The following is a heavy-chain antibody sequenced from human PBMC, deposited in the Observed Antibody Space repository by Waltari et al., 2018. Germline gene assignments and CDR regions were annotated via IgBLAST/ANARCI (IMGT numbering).Heavy chain of an antibody. J-gene: IGHJ4*02. CDR1: GYSISRGYY. CDR2: IYHSGST. V-gene: IGHV4-38-2*01. Sequence: QVQLQESGPGLVKPSETLSLTCAVSGYSISRGYYWGWLRQPPGKGLEWIGSIYHSGSTDYNPSLKSRVTISVDTSKNQFSLKLSSVTAADTAVYYCARVWVKDGYYFDYWGQGTLVTVSS. D-gene: IGHD2-21*01. CDR3: ARVWVKDGYYFDY.